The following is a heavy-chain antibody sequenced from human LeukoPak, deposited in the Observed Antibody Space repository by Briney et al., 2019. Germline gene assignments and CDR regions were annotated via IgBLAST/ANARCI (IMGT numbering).Heavy chain of an antibody. V-gene: IGHV3-15*07. Sequence: GRSLRLSCAASGFTFSSYGMHWVRQAPGKGLEWVGRVKNRGDGRTTDYAAPVKGRFIISRDDSKRMVYLQMNSLKTEDTAVYFCTTEYYGGLEYWGQGTLVTVSS. CDR1: GFTFSSYG. J-gene: IGHJ4*02. CDR3: TTEYYGGLEY. D-gene: IGHD3-16*01. CDR2: VKNRGDGRTT.